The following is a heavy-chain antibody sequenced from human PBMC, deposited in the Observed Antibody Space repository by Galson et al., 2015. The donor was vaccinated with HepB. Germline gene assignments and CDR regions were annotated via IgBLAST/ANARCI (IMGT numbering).Heavy chain of an antibody. CDR1: GYTFTGYY. CDR2: INPNSGGT. J-gene: IGHJ5*02. Sequence: SVKVSCKASGYTFTGYYMHWVRQAPGQGLEWMGWINPNSGGTNYAQKFQGWVTMTRDTSISTAYMELSRLRSDDTAVYYCAREGDCSGGSCYSLSGWFDPWGQGTLVTVSS. V-gene: IGHV1-2*04. D-gene: IGHD2-15*01. CDR3: AREGDCSGGSCYSLSGWFDP.